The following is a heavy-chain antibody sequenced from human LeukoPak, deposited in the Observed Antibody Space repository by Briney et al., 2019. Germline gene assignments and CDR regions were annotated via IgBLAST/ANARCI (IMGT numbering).Heavy chain of an antibody. CDR1: GFTFSDYY. D-gene: IGHD6-13*01. Sequence: GGSLRLSCAASGFTFSDYYMSWIRQAPGKGLEWVSYISSSSTTIHYADSVKGRFTISRDNSKNTLYLQMNSLRAEDTAVYYCAKLPYSSSWPPDAFDIWGQGTMVTVSS. V-gene: IGHV3-11*01. J-gene: IGHJ3*02. CDR2: ISSSSTTI. CDR3: AKLPYSSSWPPDAFDI.